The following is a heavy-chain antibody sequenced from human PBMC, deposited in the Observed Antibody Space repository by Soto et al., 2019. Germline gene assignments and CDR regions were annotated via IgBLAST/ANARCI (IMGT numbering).Heavy chain of an antibody. V-gene: IGHV4-4*02. Sequence: QLQLQESGPGLVSPSGTLALTCAVSGGFTSTNNWWSWVRQPPGKGLEWIGDAYHSGSTEYNPSLKRRVSISVDKSKNQISLKLTSATAADTAVYYCARSPPSSYYGGSGTFDYWGQGTLVTVSS. CDR3: ARSPPSSYYGGSGTFDY. J-gene: IGHJ4*02. D-gene: IGHD3-10*01. CDR2: AYHSGST. CDR1: GGFTSTNNW.